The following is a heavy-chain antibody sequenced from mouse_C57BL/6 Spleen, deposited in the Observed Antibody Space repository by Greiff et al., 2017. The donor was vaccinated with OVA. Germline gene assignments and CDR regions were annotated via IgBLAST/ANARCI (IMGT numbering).Heavy chain of an antibody. CDR2: IYPGDGDT. V-gene: IGHV1-80*01. CDR1: GYAFSSYW. J-gene: IGHJ1*03. Sequence: VQLQQSGAELVKPGASVKISCKASGYAFSSYWMNWVKQRPGKGLEWIGQIYPGDGDTNYNGKFKGKATLTADKSSSTAYMQLSSLTSEDSAVYFCARNGNPLRYFDVWGTGTTVTVSS. D-gene: IGHD2-1*01. CDR3: ARNGNPLRYFDV.